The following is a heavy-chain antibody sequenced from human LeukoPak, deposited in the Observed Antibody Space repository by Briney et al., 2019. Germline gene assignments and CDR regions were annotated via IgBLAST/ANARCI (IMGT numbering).Heavy chain of an antibody. J-gene: IGHJ4*02. CDR1: EFTLSHAW. Sequence: GGSLRLSCTASEFTLSHAWVNWVRQAPGKGLEWVGRIMTKSQGSTIDYAAPVKGRFTISRDDSRNILFLQMNGLKIEDTAVYFCNTRHYHDNPFDYWGQGTLVTVSS. CDR3: NTRHYHDNPFDY. CDR2: IMTKSQGSTI. V-gene: IGHV3-15*01. D-gene: IGHD3-16*01.